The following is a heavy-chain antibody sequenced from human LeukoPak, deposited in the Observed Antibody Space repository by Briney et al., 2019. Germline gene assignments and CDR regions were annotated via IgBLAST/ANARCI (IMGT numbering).Heavy chain of an antibody. CDR3: AKETIGDYGGNSDFDY. J-gene: IGHJ4*02. CDR1: GFTFSSYG. D-gene: IGHD4-23*01. V-gene: IGHV3-30*18. CDR2: ISYDGSNK. Sequence: PGGSLRLSCAASGFTFSSYGMHWVRQAPGKGLEWVAVISYDGSNKYYADSVKDRFTISRDNSKNTLYLQMNSLRAEDTAVYYCAKETIGDYGGNSDFDYWGQGTLVTVSS.